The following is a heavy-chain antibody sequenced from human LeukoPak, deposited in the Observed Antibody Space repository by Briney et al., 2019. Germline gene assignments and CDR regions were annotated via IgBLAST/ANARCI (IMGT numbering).Heavy chain of an antibody. V-gene: IGHV1-69*06. D-gene: IGHD2-15*01. CDR1: GDTFSNYA. J-gene: IGHJ4*02. CDR3: ATTSNWGYCSGGSCYVFDY. CDR2: IIPIFGTA. Sequence: ASVKVSCKASGDTFSNYAINWVRQAPGQGFEWMGGIIPIFGTADYAQKFQGRVTITADKSTSTAYMELSSLRSEDTAVYYCATTSNWGYCSGGSCYVFDYWGQGTLVTVSS.